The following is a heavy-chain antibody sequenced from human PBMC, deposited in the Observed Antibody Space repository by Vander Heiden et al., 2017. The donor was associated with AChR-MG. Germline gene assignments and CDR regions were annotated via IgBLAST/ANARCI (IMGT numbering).Heavy chain of an antibody. V-gene: IGHV4-34*01. J-gene: IGHJ4*02. CDR1: GGSFSGYY. CDR2: INHSGST. CDR3: ARGGYLRY. D-gene: IGHD6-13*01. Sequence: QVQLQQWGAGLLKPSETLSLTCAVYGGSFSGYYWSWIRQPPGKGLEWIGEINHSGSTNYNPSLKSRVTISVHTSKNQFSLKLSSVTAADTAVYYCARGGYLRYWGQGTLVTVSS.